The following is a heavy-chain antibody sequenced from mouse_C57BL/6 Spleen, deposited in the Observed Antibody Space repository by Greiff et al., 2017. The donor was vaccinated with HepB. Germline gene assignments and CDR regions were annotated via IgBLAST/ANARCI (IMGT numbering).Heavy chain of an antibody. D-gene: IGHD1-1*01. Sequence: VQLQQPGAELVMPGASVKLSCKASGYTFTSYWMHWVKQRPGQGLEWIGEIDPSDSYTNYNQKFKGKSTLTVDKSSSTAYMQLSSLTSEDSAVYYCARSGVVAPYYFDYWGQGTTLTVSS. J-gene: IGHJ2*01. CDR2: IDPSDSYT. CDR3: ARSGVVAPYYFDY. V-gene: IGHV1-69*01. CDR1: GYTFTSYW.